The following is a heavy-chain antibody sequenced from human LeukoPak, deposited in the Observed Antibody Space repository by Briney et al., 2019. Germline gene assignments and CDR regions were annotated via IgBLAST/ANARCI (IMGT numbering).Heavy chain of an antibody. CDR3: ARSLLGAVAGTIAYFDY. Sequence: SQTLSLTCAISGDSVSSNSAAWNWIRQSPSRGLEWLGRTYYRSKWYNDYAVSVKSRITINPDTSENQFSLQLNSVTPEDTAVYYCARSLLGAVAGTIAYFDYWGQGTLVTVSS. D-gene: IGHD6-19*01. CDR1: GDSVSSNSAA. CDR2: TYYRSKWYN. V-gene: IGHV6-1*01. J-gene: IGHJ4*02.